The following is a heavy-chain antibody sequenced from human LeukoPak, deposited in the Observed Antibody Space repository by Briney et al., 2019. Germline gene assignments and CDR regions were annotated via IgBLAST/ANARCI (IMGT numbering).Heavy chain of an antibody. CDR3: ARLHGVFQYGMDV. CDR2: IYYSGST. CDR1: GGSISSYY. J-gene: IGHJ6*02. V-gene: IGHV4-59*01. Sequence: AAETLSLTCTVSGGSISSYYWSWIRQPPGKGLEWIGYIYYSGSTNYNPSLKSRVTISVDTSKNQFSLKLSSVTAADTAVYYCARLHGVFQYGMDVWGQGTTVTVSS. D-gene: IGHD2-8*01.